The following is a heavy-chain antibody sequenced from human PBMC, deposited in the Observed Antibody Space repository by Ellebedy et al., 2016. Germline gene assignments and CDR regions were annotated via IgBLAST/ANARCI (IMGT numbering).Heavy chain of an antibody. V-gene: IGHV7-4-1*02. J-gene: IGHJ5*01. CDR1: GYTFTSYY. Sequence: ASVKVSCKASGYTFTSYYMHWVRQAPGQGLEWMGWINTNTGNPTYAQGFTGRFVFSVDTSVSTAYLQISSLKAEDTAVYYCARVWANSGYTPDSWGQGTLVTVSS. CDR2: INTNTGNP. CDR3: ARVWANSGYTPDS. D-gene: IGHD5-12*01.